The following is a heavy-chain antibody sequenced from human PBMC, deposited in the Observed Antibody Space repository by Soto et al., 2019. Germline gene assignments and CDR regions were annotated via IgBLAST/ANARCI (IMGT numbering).Heavy chain of an antibody. D-gene: IGHD3-22*01. CDR1: GASISGDY. J-gene: IGHJ5*02. CDR3: VRVGDRSGYSYYFDN. V-gene: IGHV4-4*07. Sequence: PAETLSLTCSVSGASISGDYWGWIRQPAGEGLTWIARIHGSGSTNYNPSFGSRVTMSVDASTNQVSLKLTSVTAADSAVYYCVRVGDRSGYSYYFDNCGQGRLVPVYS. CDR2: IHGSGST.